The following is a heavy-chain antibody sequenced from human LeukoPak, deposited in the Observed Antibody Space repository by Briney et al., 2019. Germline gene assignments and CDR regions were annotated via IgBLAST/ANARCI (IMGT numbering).Heavy chain of an antibody. CDR1: GGSISSYY. J-gene: IGHJ4*02. Sequence: PSETLSLTCTVSGGSISSYYWSWIRQPPGKGLEWIGYIYYSGSTNYNPSLKSRVTISVDTSKNQFSLKLSSVTAADTAVYYCARVGYGDAIDYWGQGTLVTVSP. D-gene: IGHD4-17*01. CDR3: ARVGYGDAIDY. CDR2: IYYSGST. V-gene: IGHV4-59*01.